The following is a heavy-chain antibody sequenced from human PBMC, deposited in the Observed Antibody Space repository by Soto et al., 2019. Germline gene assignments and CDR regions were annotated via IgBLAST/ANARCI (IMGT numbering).Heavy chain of an antibody. CDR2: MYYSETT. CDR1: GASINDFY. Sequence: NLPETLSLTCTVSGASINDFYWSWIRQTPGKGLEWVGFMYYSETTKYNPSLKGRVNMSLDTSKNKVSLHLKSVTAADTAVYYCARANSSTWYKLEYKWFDPWGQGTQVTVSS. D-gene: IGHD6-13*01. CDR3: ARANSSTWYKLEYKWFDP. J-gene: IGHJ5*02. V-gene: IGHV4-59*01.